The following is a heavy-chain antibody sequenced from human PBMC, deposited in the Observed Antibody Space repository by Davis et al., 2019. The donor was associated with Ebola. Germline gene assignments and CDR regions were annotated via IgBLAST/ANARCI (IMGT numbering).Heavy chain of an antibody. Sequence: MPSETLSLTCAVYGGSFSGYYWSWIRQPPGKGLEWIGEINHSGSTNYNPSLKSRVTISVATSKNKFSLKLSSVTAADTAVYYCARADPSSTVYYYYGMDVWGQGTTVTVSS. CDR3: ARADPSSTVYYYYGMDV. D-gene: IGHD4-11*01. CDR1: GGSFSGYY. J-gene: IGHJ6*02. V-gene: IGHV4-34*01. CDR2: INHSGST.